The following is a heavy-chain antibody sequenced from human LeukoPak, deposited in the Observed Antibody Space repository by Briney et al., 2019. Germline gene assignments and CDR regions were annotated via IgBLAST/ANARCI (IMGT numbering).Heavy chain of an antibody. CDR3: ARHSFRYYDSSGFPDFDY. CDR1: GGSIRSSSYY. CDR2: ICYSGST. J-gene: IGHJ4*02. Sequence: SETLSLTCTVSGGSIRSSSYYWGWIRQPPGKGLEWIGSICYSGSTYYNPSLKSRVTISVDTSKNQFSLKLSSVTAADTAVYYCARHSFRYYDSSGFPDFDYWGQGTLVTVSS. D-gene: IGHD3-22*01. V-gene: IGHV4-39*01.